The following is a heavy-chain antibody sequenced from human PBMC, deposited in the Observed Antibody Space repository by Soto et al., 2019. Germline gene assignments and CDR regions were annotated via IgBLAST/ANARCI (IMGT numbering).Heavy chain of an antibody. V-gene: IGHV3-21*01. CDR2: ISSSSSYI. CDR3: ARATVVATLYYYSYGMDV. D-gene: IGHD1-26*01. J-gene: IGHJ6*02. CDR1: GFTFSSYS. Sequence: EVQLVESGGGLVKPGGSLRLSCAASGFTFSSYSMNWVRQAPGKGLEWVSSISSSSSYIYYADSVKGRFTISRDNAKNSLYLQMNSLRAEYTAVYYCARATVVATLYYYSYGMDVWGQGTTVTVSS.